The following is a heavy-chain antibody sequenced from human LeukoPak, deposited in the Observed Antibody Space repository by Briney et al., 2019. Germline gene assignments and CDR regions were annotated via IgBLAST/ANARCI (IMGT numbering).Heavy chain of an antibody. CDR2: ISGSAIST. J-gene: IGHJ4*02. D-gene: IGHD3-9*01. CDR3: AKGDNNILTGYYNSFDS. Sequence: QTGGSLRLSCAASGFTFTNAWMHWIRQAPGKGLEWVSSISGSAISTYYADSVKGRFTISRDNSRNTLYLQMNSLRAEDTALFYCAKGDNNILTGYYNSFDSWGQGTLVTVSS. CDR1: GFTFTNAW. V-gene: IGHV3-23*01.